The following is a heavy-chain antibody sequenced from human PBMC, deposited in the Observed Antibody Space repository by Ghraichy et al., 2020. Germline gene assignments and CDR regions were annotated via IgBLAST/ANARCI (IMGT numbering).Heavy chain of an antibody. J-gene: IGHJ3*01. Sequence: GESLNISCTASGFTLSYHYVDLVRPAPGKGLGWVGLSRNKVNSYTTEYAACGKSRFTLSRDDPNNSLYLQLNSLKTEDTAIYYCVRSRYSSATTRGDFNVWGQGTMVTVAS. D-gene: IGHD1-1*01. CDR1: GFTLSYHY. CDR2: SRNKVNSYTT. CDR3: VRSRYSSATTRGDFNV. V-gene: IGHV3-72*01.